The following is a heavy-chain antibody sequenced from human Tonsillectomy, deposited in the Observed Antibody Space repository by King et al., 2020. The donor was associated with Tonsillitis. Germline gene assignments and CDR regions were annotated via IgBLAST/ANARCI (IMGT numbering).Heavy chain of an antibody. D-gene: IGHD3-16*01. V-gene: IGHV3-30*04. J-gene: IGHJ6*02. CDR1: GFTFSSYA. Sequence: GQLVQSGGGVVQPGRSLRLSCAASGFTFSSYAMHWVRQAPGKGLEWVAVISYDGSNKYYADSVKGRFTISRDNSKNTLYLQMNSLRAEDTAVYYCERDAQGDYGMDVWGQGTTVTVSS. CDR2: ISYDGSNK. CDR3: ERDAQGDYGMDV.